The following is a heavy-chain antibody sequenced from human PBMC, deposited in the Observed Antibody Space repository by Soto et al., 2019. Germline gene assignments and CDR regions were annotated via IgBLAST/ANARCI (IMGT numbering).Heavy chain of an antibody. CDR3: ANSVSSGFPYYFDY. CDR2: IYVDDSGT. CDR1: GYSFTNYW. D-gene: IGHD3-22*01. V-gene: IGHV5-51*01. J-gene: IGHJ4*02. Sequence: GESLKISCKGSGYSFTNYWIGWVRQMPGKGLEWMGIIYVDDSGTRYSPSFQGQVTISRDNSKNTLYLQMNSLRAEDTAVYYCANSVSSGFPYYFDYWGQGTLVTVSS.